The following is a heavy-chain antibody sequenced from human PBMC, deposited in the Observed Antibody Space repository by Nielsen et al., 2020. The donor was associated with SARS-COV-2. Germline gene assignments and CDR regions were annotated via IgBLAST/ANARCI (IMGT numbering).Heavy chain of an antibody. D-gene: IGHD7-27*01. CDR1: GGSISSGGYY. CDR2: IYYSGTT. Sequence: SETLSLTCTVAGGSISSGGYYWSWIRPHPGKGLEWIGYIYYSGTTYYNPSLQSRVTISRDTSKNQFSLKLTSVTAADTAVYYCARDRSSAGDLDYWGQGTLVTVSS. V-gene: IGHV4-31*03. CDR3: ARDRSSAGDLDY. J-gene: IGHJ4*02.